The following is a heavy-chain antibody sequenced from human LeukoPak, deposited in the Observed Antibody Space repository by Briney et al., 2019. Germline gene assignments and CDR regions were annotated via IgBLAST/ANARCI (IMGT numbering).Heavy chain of an antibody. CDR1: GGSISSHY. V-gene: IGHV4-59*11. D-gene: IGHD2-2*01. CDR3: ARDSRGCCSSTSCYFTPSFDI. J-gene: IGHJ3*02. CDR2: IYYSGST. Sequence: ASETLSLTCTVSGGSISSHYWSWIRQPPGKGLEWIGYIYYSGSTNYNPSLKSRVTISVDTSKNQFSLKLSSVTAADTAVYYCARDSRGCCSSTSCYFTPSFDIWGQGTMVTVSS.